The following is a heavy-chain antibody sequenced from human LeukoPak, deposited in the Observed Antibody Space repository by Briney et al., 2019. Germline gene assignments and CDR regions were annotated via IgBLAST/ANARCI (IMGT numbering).Heavy chain of an antibody. CDR2: IRPKANNYAT. CDR1: GFTFSSYE. V-gene: IGHV3-73*01. J-gene: IGHJ4*02. Sequence: PGGSLRLSCAASGFTFSSYEMNWVRQASGRGLEWVGHIRPKANNYATAYAASVKGRFAISRDDSKNTAYLQLNSLKTEDTAVYYCSRHEALPGDYWGQGTLVTVSS. CDR3: SRHEALPGDY. D-gene: IGHD2-21*02.